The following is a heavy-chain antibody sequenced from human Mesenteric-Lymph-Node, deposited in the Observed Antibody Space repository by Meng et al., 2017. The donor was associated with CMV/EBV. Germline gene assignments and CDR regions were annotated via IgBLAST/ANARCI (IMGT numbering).Heavy chain of an antibody. J-gene: IGHJ3*02. D-gene: IGHD3-3*01. CDR2: IYPDDSYT. CDR3: ASPGRFWDAFDI. Sequence: QVSCKGPGYRFNSYWIGWVRQMPGKGLEWMGIIYPDDSYTRYSPSFQGQVTISADKSISTAYLQWSSLKASDTAMYYCASPGRFWDAFDIWGQGTMVTVSS. CDR1: GYRFNSYW. V-gene: IGHV5-51*01.